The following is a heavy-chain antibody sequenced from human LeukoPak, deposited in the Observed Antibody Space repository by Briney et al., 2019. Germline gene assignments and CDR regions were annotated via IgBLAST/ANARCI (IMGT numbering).Heavy chain of an antibody. Sequence: SETLSLTCTVSGGSISNYYWSWIRQPPGKELEWIGYIYDSGSTSYNPSLKSRVTISVDSSKNQFSLNLRSVTAADTAVYYCVRELAVARAAFDMWGQGTMVTVSS. J-gene: IGHJ3*02. V-gene: IGHV4-59*12. D-gene: IGHD6-19*01. CDR3: VRELAVARAAFDM. CDR1: GGSISNYY. CDR2: IYDSGST.